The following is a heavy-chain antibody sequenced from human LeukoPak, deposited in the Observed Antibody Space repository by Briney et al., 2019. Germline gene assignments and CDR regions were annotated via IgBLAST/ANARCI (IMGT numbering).Heavy chain of an antibody. Sequence: PGGSLRLSCVASGFAFRNYWMHWVRQAPGKGLVWVSRINSDARSTSYADSVKGRFTISRGNAKNTLYLQMNSLRAEDTAVYYCARGADTGYSSDSWGQGTLVTVSS. J-gene: IGHJ5*02. V-gene: IGHV3-74*01. CDR3: ARGADTGYSSDS. D-gene: IGHD6-19*01. CDR1: GFAFRNYW. CDR2: INSDARST.